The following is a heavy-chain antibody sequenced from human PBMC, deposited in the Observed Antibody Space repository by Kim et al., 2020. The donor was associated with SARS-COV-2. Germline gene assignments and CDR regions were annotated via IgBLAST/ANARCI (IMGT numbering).Heavy chain of an antibody. Sequence: SETLSLTCAVYGGSFGNDYWSWIRQFPRKGLEWIGEINRSGYTTYNPSFKGRVTLSVDTSEMQFSLKVNSVTAADRGVYYCARGRTPVVVPDYYGMDVWGQGTTVTISS. J-gene: IGHJ6*01. V-gene: IGHV4-34*01. CDR3: ARGRTPVVVPDYYGMDV. CDR2: INRSGYT. D-gene: IGHD2-15*01. CDR1: GGSFGNDY.